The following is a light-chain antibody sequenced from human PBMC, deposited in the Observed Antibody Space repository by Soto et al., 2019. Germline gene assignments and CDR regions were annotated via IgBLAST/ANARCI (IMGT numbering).Light chain of an antibody. CDR3: QTWGTGGVV. Sequence: QLVLTQSPSASASLGASVKLTCTLSSGHSYYAIAWHQQQPEKGPRYLMKLNSDGSHSKGDEIPDRFSGSSSGAERYLTISSLQSEDETDYYCQTWGTGGVVFGGGTKLTVL. CDR2: LNSDGSH. J-gene: IGLJ2*01. CDR1: SGHSYYA. V-gene: IGLV4-69*01.